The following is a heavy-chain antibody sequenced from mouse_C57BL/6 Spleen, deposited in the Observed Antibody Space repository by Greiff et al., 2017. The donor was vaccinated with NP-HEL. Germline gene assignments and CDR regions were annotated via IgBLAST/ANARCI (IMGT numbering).Heavy chain of an antibody. J-gene: IGHJ2*01. Sequence: VQLQQSGPGLVKPSQSLSLTCSVTGYSITSGYYWNWIRQFPGNKLEWMGYISYDGSNNYNPSLKNRISITRDTSKNQFFLKLNSVTTEDTATYYCASGRTWALFDYWGQGTTLTVSS. D-gene: IGHD4-1*01. CDR3: ASGRTWALFDY. V-gene: IGHV3-6*01. CDR1: GYSITSGYY. CDR2: ISYDGSN.